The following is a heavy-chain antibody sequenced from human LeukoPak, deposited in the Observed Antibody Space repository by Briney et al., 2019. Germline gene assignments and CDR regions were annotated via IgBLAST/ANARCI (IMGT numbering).Heavy chain of an antibody. J-gene: IGHJ6*02. CDR3: ARENCGGDCNLEYNYGMGV. D-gene: IGHD2-21*02. V-gene: IGHV4-31*11. CDR1: GGSFSGYY. Sequence: SETLSLTCAVYGGSFSGYYWSWIRQHPGKGLEWIGYIYYSGGTQYNPSLKSRVIVSVDTSKNQFSLKVSSVTAADTAVYYCARENCGGDCNLEYNYGMGVWGQGTTVSVSS. CDR2: IYYSGGT.